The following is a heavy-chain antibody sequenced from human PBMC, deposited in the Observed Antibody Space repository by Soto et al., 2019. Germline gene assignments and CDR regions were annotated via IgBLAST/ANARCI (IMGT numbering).Heavy chain of an antibody. V-gene: IGHV3-74*01. Sequence: HPGGSLRLSCAASGFTFSSYWMHWVRQAPGKGLVWVSRINSDGSSTSFADSVKGRFTISRDNAKNTLYLQMNSLRAEDTAVYYCATNIGDYYYYYYGMDVWGQGTTVTVSS. D-gene: IGHD4-17*01. CDR3: ATNIGDYYYYYYGMDV. J-gene: IGHJ6*02. CDR1: GFTFSSYW. CDR2: INSDGSST.